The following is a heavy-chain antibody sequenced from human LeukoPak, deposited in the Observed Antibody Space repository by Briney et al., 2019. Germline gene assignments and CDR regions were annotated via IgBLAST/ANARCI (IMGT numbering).Heavy chain of an antibody. Sequence: GGSLRLSCAAAGVTFSSYSMNWVRQAPGKGLEWVSYISSSSSTIYYADSVKGRFTISRDNAKNSLYLQMNSLRAEDTAVYYCARDPGGPDYWGQGTLVTVSS. CDR3: ARDPGGPDY. D-gene: IGHD3-10*01. V-gene: IGHV3-48*01. J-gene: IGHJ4*02. CDR2: ISSSSSTI. CDR1: GVTFSSYS.